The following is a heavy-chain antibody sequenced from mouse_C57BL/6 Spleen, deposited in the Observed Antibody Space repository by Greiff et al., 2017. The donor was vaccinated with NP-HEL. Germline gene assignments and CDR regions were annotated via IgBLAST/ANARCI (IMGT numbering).Heavy chain of an antibody. Sequence: EVQLQQSVAELVRPGASVKLSCTASGFNIKNTYMHWVKQRPEQGLEWIGRIDPANGNTKYAPKFQGKATITADTSSNTAYLQLSSLTSEDTAIYYCAREVLIMTTVVDGGAWFAYWGQGTLVTVSA. J-gene: IGHJ3*01. CDR1: GFNIKNTY. V-gene: IGHV14-3*01. CDR3: AREVLIMTTVVDGGAWFAY. CDR2: IDPANGNT. D-gene: IGHD1-1*01.